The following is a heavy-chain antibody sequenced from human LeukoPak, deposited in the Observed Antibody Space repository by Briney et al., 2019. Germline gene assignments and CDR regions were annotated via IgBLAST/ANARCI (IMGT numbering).Heavy chain of an antibody. CDR3: AKIAQYYYGSGSYYNEKNGFDY. D-gene: IGHD3-10*01. J-gene: IGHJ4*02. CDR1: GGSFSAYY. CDR2: ISGSGGST. V-gene: IGHV3-23*01. Sequence: PSETLSLTCDVNGGSFSAYYWSWVRQAPGKGLEWVSAISGSGGSTYYADSVKGRFTISRDNSKSTLYLQMNSLRAEDTAVYYCAKIAQYYYGSGSYYNEKNGFDYWGQGTLVTVSS.